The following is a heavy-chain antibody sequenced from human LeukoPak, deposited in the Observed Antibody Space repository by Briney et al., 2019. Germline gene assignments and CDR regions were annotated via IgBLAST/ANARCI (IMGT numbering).Heavy chain of an antibody. CDR2: IRYDGSNK. CDR1: GFTFSSYG. CDR3: AKDSIYYYGSGSYLDY. V-gene: IGHV3-30*02. D-gene: IGHD3-10*01. Sequence: GGSLRLSCAASGFTFSSYGMHWVRQAPGKGLEWVAFIRYDGSNKYYADSVKGRFTISRDNSKNTLYLQMSSLRAEDTAVYYCAKDSIYYYGSGSYLDYWGQGTLVTVSS. J-gene: IGHJ4*02.